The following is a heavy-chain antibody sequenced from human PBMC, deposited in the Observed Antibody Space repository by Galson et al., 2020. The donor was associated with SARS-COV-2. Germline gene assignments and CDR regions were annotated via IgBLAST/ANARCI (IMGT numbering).Heavy chain of an antibody. Sequence: ASVKVSCKASGYTFSTYGISWVRQAPGQGLEWMGWISTSNVNTNYAQKFQGRVTMTTDTSTSTAYMELRSLRSDDTAVYYCARDGGAEGPDIVIVAAALVHYHPLDVWGQGTTVSVSS. CDR1: GYTFSTYG. CDR2: ISTSNVNT. CDR3: ARDGGAEGPDIVIVAAALVHYHPLDV. J-gene: IGHJ6*02. D-gene: IGHD2-2*01. V-gene: IGHV1-18*01.